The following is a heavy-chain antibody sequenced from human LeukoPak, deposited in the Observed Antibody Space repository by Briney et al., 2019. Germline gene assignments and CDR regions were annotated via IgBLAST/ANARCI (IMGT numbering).Heavy chain of an antibody. Sequence: GGSLRLSCAASGFTFSSYSMNWFRQAPGKGLEWVSSISSSSSYIYYADSVKGRFTTSRDNAKNSLYLQMNSLRAEDTAVYYCAGTDIVVVPAAEAFDIWGQGTMVTVSS. CDR1: GFTFSSYS. J-gene: IGHJ3*02. CDR3: AGTDIVVVPAAEAFDI. V-gene: IGHV3-21*01. CDR2: ISSSSSYI. D-gene: IGHD2-2*01.